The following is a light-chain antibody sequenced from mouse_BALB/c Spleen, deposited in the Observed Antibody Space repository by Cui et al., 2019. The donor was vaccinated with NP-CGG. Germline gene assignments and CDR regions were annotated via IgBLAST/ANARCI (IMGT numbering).Light chain of an antibody. CDR1: TGPVTTSNY. CDR2: GTN. V-gene: IGLV1*01. CDR3: ALWYSNHWV. J-gene: IGLJ1*01. Sequence: QAVLTLESPLTTSPGETVTLTCRSSTGPVTTSNYANWVQEKPDHLFTGLIGGTNNRAPGVPARFSGTLIGDKAALTVTGAQTEDEAIYFCALWYSNHWVFGGGTKLTVL.